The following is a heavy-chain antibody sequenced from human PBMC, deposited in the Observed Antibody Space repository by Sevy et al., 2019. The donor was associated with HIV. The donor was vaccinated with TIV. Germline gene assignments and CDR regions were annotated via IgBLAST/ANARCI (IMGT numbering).Heavy chain of an antibody. Sequence: GGSLRLSCAASGFTFSSYAMSWVRQAPGKGLEWVSAISGSGGSTYYADSVKGRFTISRDNSKNTLYLQMNSLRAEDTAVYYCAKVGSGLRVRGQTLNNRFDPWGQGTLVTVSS. V-gene: IGHV3-23*01. D-gene: IGHD4-17*01. CDR1: GFTFSSYA. CDR3: AKVGSGLRVRGQTLNNRFDP. J-gene: IGHJ5*02. CDR2: ISGSGGST.